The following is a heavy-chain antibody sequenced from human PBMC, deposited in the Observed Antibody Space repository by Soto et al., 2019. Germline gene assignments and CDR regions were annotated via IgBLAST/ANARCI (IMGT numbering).Heavy chain of an antibody. CDR3: AKESQTTVTPYYFDS. Sequence: GGSLRLSCTASGFTFSSFAMSWVRQAPGKGLEWASGISSSGGGTYYAGSVKGRFTISRDISKNTLYLQMNSLRAEETAVYSCAKESQTTVTPYYFDSWGQGTLVTVSS. CDR1: GFTFSSFA. D-gene: IGHD4-17*01. CDR2: ISSSGGGT. V-gene: IGHV3-23*01. J-gene: IGHJ4*02.